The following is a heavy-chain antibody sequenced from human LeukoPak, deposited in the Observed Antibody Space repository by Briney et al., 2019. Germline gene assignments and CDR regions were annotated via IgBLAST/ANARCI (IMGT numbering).Heavy chain of an antibody. CDR3: ARGRNGNYQFDY. V-gene: IGHV4-59*01. CDR2: IYHSGDT. J-gene: IGHJ4*02. CDR1: GGSIGSYY. Sequence: SETLSLTCTVSGGSIGSYYWNWIRQSPGKELEWIGYIYHSGDTNYNPSLKSRGTISADTSKNQFSLKLSSVTAADTALYYCARGRNGNYQFDYWGQGALVTVSS. D-gene: IGHD1-7*01.